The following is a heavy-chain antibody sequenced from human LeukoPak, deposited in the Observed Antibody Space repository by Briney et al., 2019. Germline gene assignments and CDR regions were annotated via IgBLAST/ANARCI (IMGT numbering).Heavy chain of an antibody. Sequence: VGSLRLSCAASGFTFSSYGMHWVRQAPGKGLEWVAVISYDGSNKYYADSVKGRFTISRDNSKNTLYLQMNSLRAEDTAVYYCAKDGSGYWNFDYWGQGTLVTVSS. CDR3: AKDGSGYWNFDY. V-gene: IGHV3-30*18. CDR2: ISYDGSNK. D-gene: IGHD3-3*01. J-gene: IGHJ4*02. CDR1: GFTFSSYG.